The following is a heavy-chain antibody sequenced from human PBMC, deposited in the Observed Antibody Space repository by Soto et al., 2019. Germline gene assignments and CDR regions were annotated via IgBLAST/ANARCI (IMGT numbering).Heavy chain of an antibody. Sequence: SGPTLVNPTETLTLTCTVSGFSLSNARMGVSWIRQPPGKALEWLAHIFSNDEKSYSTSLKSRLTISKDTSKSQVVLTMTNMDPVDTATYYCARFPTTQYYDYIWGSSVAPTSFDYWGQGTLVTVSS. CDR2: IFSNDEK. J-gene: IGHJ4*02. CDR1: GFSLSNARMG. D-gene: IGHD3-16*01. CDR3: ARFPTTQYYDYIWGSSVAPTSFDY. V-gene: IGHV2-26*01.